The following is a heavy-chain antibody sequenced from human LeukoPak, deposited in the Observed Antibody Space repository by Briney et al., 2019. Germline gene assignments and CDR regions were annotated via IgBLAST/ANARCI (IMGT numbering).Heavy chain of an antibody. Sequence: GGSLRLSCTASAFTFNAYAMSWVRQAPGKGLEWVSAIGSGGVTTNYADSVQGRFTISRDNSRNTLFLQMNSLRPEDTAVYYCARPRLTVAGTRYFDLWGQGTLVTVSS. CDR2: IGSGGVTT. D-gene: IGHD6-19*01. CDR3: ARPRLTVAGTRYFDL. CDR1: AFTFNAYA. V-gene: IGHV3-23*01. J-gene: IGHJ4*02.